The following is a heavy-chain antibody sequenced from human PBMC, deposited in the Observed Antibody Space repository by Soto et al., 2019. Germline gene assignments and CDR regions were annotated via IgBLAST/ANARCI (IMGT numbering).Heavy chain of an antibody. V-gene: IGHV3-21*01. D-gene: IGHD3-10*01. CDR1: GSTFSSYS. CDR2: ISSSSSYI. Sequence: EVQLVEFGGGLVKPGGSLRLSCAASGSTFSSYSMNWVRQAPGKGLEWVSSISSSSSYIYYADSVKGRFTISRDNAKNSLYLQMDSLRAEDTAVYYCARDTYFYGSGSYGPWGQGTLVTVSS. CDR3: ARDTYFYGSGSYGP. J-gene: IGHJ5*02.